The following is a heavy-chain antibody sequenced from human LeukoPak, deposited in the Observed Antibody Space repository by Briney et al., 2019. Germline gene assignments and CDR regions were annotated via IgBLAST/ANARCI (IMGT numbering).Heavy chain of an antibody. J-gene: IGHJ4*02. Sequence: GGSLRLSCAASGFTFSSYSMNWVRQAPGKGLEWVSAISSSSSYIYYADSVKGRFTISRDNAKNSLYLQMNSLRAEDTAVYYCARDGGYDSSGYYPYYWGQGTLATVSS. CDR1: GFTFSSYS. CDR2: ISSSSSYI. CDR3: ARDGGYDSSGYYPYY. V-gene: IGHV3-21*01. D-gene: IGHD3-22*01.